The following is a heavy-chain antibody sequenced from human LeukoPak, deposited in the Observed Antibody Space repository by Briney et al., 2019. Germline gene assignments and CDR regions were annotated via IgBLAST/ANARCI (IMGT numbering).Heavy chain of an antibody. J-gene: IGHJ4*02. V-gene: IGHV3-23*01. CDR1: GFTFSSYA. D-gene: IGHD3-16*01. CDR3: AKDIRGGGTDY. Sequence: GGSLRLSCAASGFTFSSYAMSWVRQAPGKGLEWVSAISGSGGSTYYADSVKGRFTISRDNSKNTLYLQMNSLRAADTAVSYCAKDIRGGGTDYWGQGTLVTVSS. CDR2: ISGSGGST.